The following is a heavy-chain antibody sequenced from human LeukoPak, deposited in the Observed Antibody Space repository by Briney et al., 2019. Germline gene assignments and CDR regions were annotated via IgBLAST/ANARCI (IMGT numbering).Heavy chain of an antibody. CDR3: AKVGDLWWLRGSPTD. V-gene: IGHV3-21*04. CDR2: ISSSSSYI. D-gene: IGHD5-12*01. J-gene: IGHJ4*02. CDR1: GFTFSSYS. Sequence: PGGSLRLSCAASGFTFSSYSMNWVRQAPGKGLEWVSSISSSSSYIYYADSVKGRFTISRDNSKNTLYLQMNSLRAEDTAVYYCAKVGDLWWLRGSPTDWGQGTLVTVSS.